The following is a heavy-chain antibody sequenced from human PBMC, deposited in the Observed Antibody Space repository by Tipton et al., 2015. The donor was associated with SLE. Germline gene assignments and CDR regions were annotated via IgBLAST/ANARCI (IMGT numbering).Heavy chain of an antibody. J-gene: IGHJ4*02. V-gene: IGHV5-51*01. CDR3: ARDQASLGLDF. CDR1: GYTFANFW. Sequence: VQLVQSGPEVKKPGESLKISCRVSGYTFANFWISWVRQTPGKGLEWIGFIYPGDSDTKYSPSFEGQVTISADKSTSTAYVQWNSLKTSDSAMYYCARDQASLGLDFWGQGTLVTVSS. CDR2: IYPGDSDT.